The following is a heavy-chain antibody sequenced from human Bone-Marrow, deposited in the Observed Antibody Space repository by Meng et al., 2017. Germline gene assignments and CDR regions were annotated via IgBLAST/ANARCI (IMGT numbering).Heavy chain of an antibody. CDR3: ARGRVTTVTTPNWYFDL. J-gene: IGHJ2*01. CDR1: CGGFVGCC. Sequence: QGHRQQWAGALLEPSATTALTCCVACGGFVGCCWGWFRQPPGKALEWIGEINHSGDTNYTPSLPSLVTISVVTSKNQFSLKLIPVTAADTAVYDCARGRVTTVTTPNWYFDLWGRGTLVTVSS. CDR2: INHSGDT. D-gene: IGHD4-17*01. V-gene: IGHV4-34*01.